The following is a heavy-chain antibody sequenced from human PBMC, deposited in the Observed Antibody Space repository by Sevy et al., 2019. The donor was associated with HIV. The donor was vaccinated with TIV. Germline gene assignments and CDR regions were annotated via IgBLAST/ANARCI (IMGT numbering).Heavy chain of an antibody. CDR2: ISNSGSTI. D-gene: IGHD4-17*01. J-gene: IGHJ4*02. Sequence: GGSLRLSCTASGFTFSSYEMNWVRQAPGKGLEWVSYISNSGSTIHYSDSVKGRFTISSDNAKNSLYLQMNSLRAKDTAVYYCARDLPPSATTVPHFDYWGRGTLVTVSS. V-gene: IGHV3-48*03. CDR3: ARDLPPSATTVPHFDY. CDR1: GFTFSSYE.